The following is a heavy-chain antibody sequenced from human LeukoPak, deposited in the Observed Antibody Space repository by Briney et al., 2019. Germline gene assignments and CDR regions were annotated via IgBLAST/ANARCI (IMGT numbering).Heavy chain of an antibody. D-gene: IGHD2-15*01. CDR2: INHSGST. V-gene: IGHV4-34*01. CDR1: GGSFSGYY. CDR3: ASLGYCSGGSCSEDDH. Sequence: PSETLSLTCAVYGGSFSGYYWSWIRQPPGKGLEWIGEINHSGSTNYNPSLKSRVTISVDTSKNQFSLKLSSVTAADTAVYYCASLGYCSGGSCSEDDHWGQGTLVTVSS. J-gene: IGHJ4*02.